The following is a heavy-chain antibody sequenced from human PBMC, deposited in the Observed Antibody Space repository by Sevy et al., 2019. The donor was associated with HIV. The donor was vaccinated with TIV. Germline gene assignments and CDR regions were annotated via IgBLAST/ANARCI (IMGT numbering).Heavy chain of an antibody. Sequence: ASVKVSCKASGGTFSSYAISWVRQAPGQGLEWMGGIIPIFGTANYAQKFQGRVTITADESTSTAYMELSSLRSEDTALYYCARATDIVVVPAAYPEGAYYYYYGMDVWGQGTTVTVSS. CDR2: IIPIFGTA. CDR1: GGTFSSYA. D-gene: IGHD2-2*01. V-gene: IGHV1-69*13. J-gene: IGHJ6*02. CDR3: ARATDIVVVPAAYPEGAYYYYYGMDV.